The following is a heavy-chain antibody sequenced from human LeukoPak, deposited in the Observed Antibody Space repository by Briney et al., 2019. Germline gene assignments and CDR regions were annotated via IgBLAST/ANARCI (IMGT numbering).Heavy chain of an antibody. D-gene: IGHD6-19*01. V-gene: IGHV1-2*02. J-gene: IGHJ6*03. CDR1: GYTFSGYY. Sequence: GASVKVSRKASGYTFSGYYLHWVRQAPGQGLEWMGWINPNSGDTNYAQKFQGRVTMTRDTSISTAYMELSRLRSDDTAVYYCAGTVAGPHWAYYYYIDVWGKGTTVTVSS. CDR2: INPNSGDT. CDR3: AGTVAGPHWAYYYYIDV.